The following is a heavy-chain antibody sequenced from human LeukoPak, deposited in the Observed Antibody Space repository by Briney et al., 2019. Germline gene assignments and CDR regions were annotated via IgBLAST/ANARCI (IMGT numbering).Heavy chain of an antibody. CDR2: IKQDGSEK. CDR1: GFTFSTYW. CDR3: ARDGYSGYDYDY. J-gene: IGHJ4*02. Sequence: EGSLRLSCAASGFTFSTYWMNWVRQAPGKGLEWVANIKQDGSEKYYVDSVKGRFTISRDNAKNSLYLQMNSLRAEDTAVYYCARDGYSGYDYDYWGQGALVTVSS. V-gene: IGHV3-7*01. D-gene: IGHD5-12*01.